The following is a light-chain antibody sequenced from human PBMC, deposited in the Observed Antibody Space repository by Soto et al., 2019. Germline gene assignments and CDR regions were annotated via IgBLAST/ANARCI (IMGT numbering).Light chain of an antibody. J-gene: IGKJ2*01. Sequence: EIVLTQSPGTLSLSPGERATLSCRASQSVSSSYLAWYQQKPGQAPRLLIYGASSRATGIPDRFSGSGSGTDFTLTISRLEPEDFAVYYGQQYGSSPRYTVGQGTKLEIK. CDR2: GAS. CDR1: QSVSSSY. CDR3: QQYGSSPRYT. V-gene: IGKV3-20*01.